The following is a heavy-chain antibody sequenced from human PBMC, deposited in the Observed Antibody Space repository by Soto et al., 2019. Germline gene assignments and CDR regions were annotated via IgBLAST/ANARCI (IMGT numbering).Heavy chain of an antibody. D-gene: IGHD6-19*01. Sequence: EVQLVESGGGLVQPGRSLRVSCAASGFTFDDYAMHWVRQAPGKGLEWVSGISWNSGSIGYADSGTGRFTISRDNAKNSLYMEMNTLRAEDSALYYCAKGESSAVAGNCYFDYWGQGTLVTVSS. CDR3: AKGESSAVAGNCYFDY. CDR2: ISWNSGSI. J-gene: IGHJ4*02. CDR1: GFTFDDYA. V-gene: IGHV3-9*01.